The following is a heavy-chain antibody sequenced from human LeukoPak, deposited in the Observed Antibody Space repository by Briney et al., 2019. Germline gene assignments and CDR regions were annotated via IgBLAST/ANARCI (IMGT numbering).Heavy chain of an antibody. J-gene: IGHJ6*02. CDR3: ARRVGVPADLGMDV. Sequence: ASVKVSCKVSGYTLTELSMHWVRQAPGKGLEWMGGFDPEDGETIYAQKFQGRVTMTEDTSTDTAYMELSSLRSEDTAVYYCARRVGVPADLGMDVWGQGTTVTASS. CDR1: GYTLTELS. V-gene: IGHV1-24*01. D-gene: IGHD2-2*01. CDR2: FDPEDGET.